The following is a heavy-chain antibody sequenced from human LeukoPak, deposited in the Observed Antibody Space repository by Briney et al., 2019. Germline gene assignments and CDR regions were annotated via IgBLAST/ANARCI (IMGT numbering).Heavy chain of an antibody. V-gene: IGHV3-23*01. D-gene: IGHD6-6*01. CDR2: ISGGGGNT. CDR1: GSTFSSYS. CDR3: ARRIAARPWSPPFDY. Sequence: GGSLRLSCVASGSTFSSYSMTWVRQAPGKGLEWVSAISGGGGNTYYADSVKGRFTISRDNSKNTLYLQMHSLRAEDTAVYYCARRIAARPWSPPFDYWGQGTLVTVSS. J-gene: IGHJ4*02.